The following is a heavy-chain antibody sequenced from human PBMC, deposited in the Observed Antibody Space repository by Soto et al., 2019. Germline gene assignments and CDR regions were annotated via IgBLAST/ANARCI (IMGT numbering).Heavy chain of an antibody. CDR3: AKEGEHSSGWANFDY. CDR1: GFTVSSYA. V-gene: IGHV3-23*01. D-gene: IGHD6-19*01. Sequence: GSLRLSCAASGFTVSSYAMSWVRQAPVKGLEWVSAISGSGGSTYYADSVKGRFTISRDNSKNTLYLQMNSLRAEDTAVYYCAKEGEHSSGWANFDYWGQGPLVTVSS. J-gene: IGHJ4*02. CDR2: ISGSGGST.